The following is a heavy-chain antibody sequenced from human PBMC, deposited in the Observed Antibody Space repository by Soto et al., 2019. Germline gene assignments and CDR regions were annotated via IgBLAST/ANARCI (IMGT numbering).Heavy chain of an antibody. CDR2: ISGTVGTT. J-gene: IGHJ3*01. V-gene: IGHV3-23*01. Sequence: DVQLLESGGGLVQPGGSLRLSCAASGFTFSSYAMSWVRQAPGRGLEWVSVISGTVGTTYYADSVKGRFTISRDNSKNTLYLQMNSLRAEDTAVYYCDRLAPASLGAFDFWGQGTMVTVSS. CDR3: DRLAPASLGAFDF. CDR1: GFTFSSYA. D-gene: IGHD2-2*01.